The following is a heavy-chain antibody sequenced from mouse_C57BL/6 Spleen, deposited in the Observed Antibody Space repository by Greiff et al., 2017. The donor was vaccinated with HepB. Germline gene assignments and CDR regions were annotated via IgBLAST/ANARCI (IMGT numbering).Heavy chain of an antibody. CDR3: ARIYGSSYRYDAMDY. CDR1: GYTFTSYG. V-gene: IGHV1-81*01. J-gene: IGHJ4*01. Sequence: VQLQQSGAELARPGASVKLSCKASGYTFTSYGISWVKQRTGQGLEWIGEIYPRSGNTYYNEKFKGKATLTADKSSSTAYMELRSLTSEDSAVYFCARIYGSSYRYDAMDYWGQGTSVTVSS. D-gene: IGHD1-1*01. CDR2: IYPRSGNT.